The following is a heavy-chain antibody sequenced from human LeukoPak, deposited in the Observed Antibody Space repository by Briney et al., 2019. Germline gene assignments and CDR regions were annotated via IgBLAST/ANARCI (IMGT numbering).Heavy chain of an antibody. V-gene: IGHV4-59*06. CDR1: GGSISSYY. CDR2: IYYSGST. D-gene: IGHD3-10*01. J-gene: IGHJ2*01. CDR3: ARVYGRYWYFDL. Sequence: SETLSLTCTVSGGSISSYYWSWIRQHPGKGLEWIGYIYYSGSTYYNPSLKSRVTISVDTSKNQFSLKLSSVTAADTAVYYCARVYGRYWYFDLWGRGTLVTVSS.